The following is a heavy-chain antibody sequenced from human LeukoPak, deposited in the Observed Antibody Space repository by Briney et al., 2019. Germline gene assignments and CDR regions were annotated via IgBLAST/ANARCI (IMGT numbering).Heavy chain of an antibody. D-gene: IGHD3-3*01. CDR3: ASPGSRGRGPILEWLLLLLDY. V-gene: IGHV3-30-3*01. CDR1: GFTFSSYA. J-gene: IGHJ4*02. CDR2: ISYDGSNK. Sequence: PGGSLRLSCAASGFTFSSYAMHWVRQAPGKGLEWVAVISYDGSNKYYADSVKGRFTISRDNSKNTLYLQMKSLRAEDTAVYYCASPGSRGRGPILEWLLLLLDYWGQGTLVTVSS.